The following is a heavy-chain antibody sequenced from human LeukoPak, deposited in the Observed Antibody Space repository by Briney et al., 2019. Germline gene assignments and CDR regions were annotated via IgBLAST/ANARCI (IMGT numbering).Heavy chain of an antibody. Sequence: GESLKISCKGSGYTFSNFWIGWVRQMPGKGLEWMGIIYPGDSDTRYSPSFRGQVTISVDKSISTAYLQWGSLKASDTAMYYCARRDGIPTVGVGEDGFEIWGQGTMVTVSS. J-gene: IGHJ3*02. CDR2: IYPGDSDT. D-gene: IGHD3-3*01. V-gene: IGHV5-51*01. CDR3: ARRDGIPTVGVGEDGFEI. CDR1: GYTFSNFW.